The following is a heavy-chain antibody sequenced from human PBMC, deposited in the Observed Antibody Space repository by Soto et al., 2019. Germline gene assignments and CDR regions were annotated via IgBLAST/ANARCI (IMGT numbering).Heavy chain of an antibody. CDR3: ARHGSVYKVAYYGLYV. Sequence: GESLKIACKGPGYTFMGYWIVWVRQMPGRGLEWMGIIYPADSDTRYSPSLQCQVTISVDKSIRTAYLQWSSLKASDTAMYFCARHGSVYKVAYYGLYVWGQGITVTVSS. CDR2: IYPADSDT. V-gene: IGHV5-51*01. J-gene: IGHJ6*02. D-gene: IGHD3-10*01. CDR1: GYTFMGYW.